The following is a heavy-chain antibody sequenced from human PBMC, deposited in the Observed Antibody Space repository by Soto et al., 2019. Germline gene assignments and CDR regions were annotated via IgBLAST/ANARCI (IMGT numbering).Heavy chain of an antibody. D-gene: IGHD2-2*01. V-gene: IGHV1-18*01. CDR1: GYTFSNYG. CDR3: ASVVPGAEAWFGP. CDR2: ISLYSDGT. J-gene: IGHJ5*02. Sequence: ASVKVSCKTSGYTFSNYGITWVRQAPGQPLEWLGWISLYSDGTNYAQKFQGRVSMTTDTSTTTAYMELRSLRSDDTAVYYCASVVPGAEAWFGPWGQGTLVTVSS.